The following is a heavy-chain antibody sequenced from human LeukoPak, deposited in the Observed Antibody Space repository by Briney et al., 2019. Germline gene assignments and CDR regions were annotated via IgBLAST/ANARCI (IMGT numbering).Heavy chain of an antibody. Sequence: GGSLRLSCAASGLTFSSRAMHWVRQAPGKGLEWVAVISYDGSKKYYADSVKGRFTISRDNAKNTLYLQMNSLRAEDTAVYYCARDGSLARKTTAMDFDYWGQGTLVTVSS. CDR3: ARDGSLARKTTAMDFDY. CDR2: ISYDGSKK. D-gene: IGHD4-17*01. V-gene: IGHV3-30*04. CDR1: GLTFSSRA. J-gene: IGHJ4*02.